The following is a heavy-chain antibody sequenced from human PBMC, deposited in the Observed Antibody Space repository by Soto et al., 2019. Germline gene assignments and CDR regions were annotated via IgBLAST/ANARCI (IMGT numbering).Heavy chain of an antibody. CDR1: GFTFSSYA. J-gene: IGHJ4*02. Sequence: GGSLRLSCAASGFTFSSYAMSWVRQAPGKGLEWVSAISGSGGSTYYADSVKGRFTISRDNSKNTLYLQMNSLRAEDTAVYYCAKDPPYDILTGYYRSFDYWGQGTLVTVSS. V-gene: IGHV3-23*01. CDR2: ISGSGGST. CDR3: AKDPPYDILTGYYRSFDY. D-gene: IGHD3-9*01.